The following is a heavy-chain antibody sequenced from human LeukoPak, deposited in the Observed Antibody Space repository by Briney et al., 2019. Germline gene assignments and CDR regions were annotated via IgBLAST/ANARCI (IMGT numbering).Heavy chain of an antibody. CDR2: ISYDGSNK. D-gene: IGHD1-26*01. V-gene: IGHV3-30-3*01. J-gene: IGHJ6*02. CDR1: GFTFSSYA. CDR3: ARARGSYYYYGMDV. Sequence: GGSLRLSCAASGFTFSSYAMHWVRQAPGKGLEWVALISYDGSNKYYADSVKGRFTISRDNSKNTLYLQMNSLRAEDTAVYYCARARGSYYYYGMDVWGQGTTVTVSS.